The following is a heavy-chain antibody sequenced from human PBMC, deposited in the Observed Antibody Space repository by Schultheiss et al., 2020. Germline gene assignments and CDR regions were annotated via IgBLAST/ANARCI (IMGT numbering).Heavy chain of an antibody. CDR3: ARGNRYCSSTSCYSPPRY. Sequence: SETLSLTCTVSGGSISSSSYYWGWIRQPPGKGLEWIGYIYHSGSTYYNPSLKSRVTISVDKSKNQFSLKLSSVTAADTAVYYCARGNRYCSSTSCYSPPRYWGQGTLVTVSS. D-gene: IGHD2-2*01. J-gene: IGHJ4*02. CDR2: IYHSGST. CDR1: GGSISSSSYY. V-gene: IGHV4-39*07.